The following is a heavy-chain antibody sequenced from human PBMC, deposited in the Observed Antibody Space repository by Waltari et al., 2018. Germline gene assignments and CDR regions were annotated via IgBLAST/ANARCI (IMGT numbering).Heavy chain of an antibody. CDR1: GFTFSSYW. Sequence: EVQLVESGGGLVQPGGSLSLSCAAAGFTFSSYWLSWVRQAPGKGLEWVANITQDGSEKYYVDSVKGRFTISRDNAKNSLYLQMNSLRAEDTAVYYCARDTWAGMDVWGQGTTVTVSS. CDR3: ARDTWAGMDV. V-gene: IGHV3-7*01. J-gene: IGHJ6*02. CDR2: ITQDGSEK.